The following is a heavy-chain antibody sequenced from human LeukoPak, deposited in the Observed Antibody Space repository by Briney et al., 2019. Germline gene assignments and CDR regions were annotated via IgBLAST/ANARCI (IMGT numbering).Heavy chain of an antibody. CDR1: GYTFTGYY. D-gene: IGHD5-12*01. CDR2: INPNSGGT. J-gene: IGHJ4*02. Sequence: ASVKVSCKASGYTFTGYYMHWVRQAPGQGLEWMGWINPNSGGTNYAQKFQGRVTMTRDTSISTAYMELSRLRSDDTAVYYCARDLVDIVATAKYYFDYWGQGTLVTVSS. V-gene: IGHV1-2*02. CDR3: ARDLVDIVATAKYYFDY.